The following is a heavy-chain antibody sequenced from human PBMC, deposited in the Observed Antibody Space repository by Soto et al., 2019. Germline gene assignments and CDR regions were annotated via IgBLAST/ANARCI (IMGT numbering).Heavy chain of an antibody. CDR2: IYPGDSDT. CDR1: GYSFTSYW. Sequence: GESLKISCKGSGYSFTSYWIGWVRQMPGRGLEWMGIIYPGDSDTRYSPSFQGQVTISADKSISTAYLQWSSLKASDTAMYYCASRCSGGSCYSNAFDIWGQGTMVTVSS. CDR3: ASRCSGGSCYSNAFDI. V-gene: IGHV5-51*01. J-gene: IGHJ3*02. D-gene: IGHD2-15*01.